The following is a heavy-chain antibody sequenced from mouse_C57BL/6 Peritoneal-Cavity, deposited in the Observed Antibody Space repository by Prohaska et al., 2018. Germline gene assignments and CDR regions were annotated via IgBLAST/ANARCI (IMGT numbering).Heavy chain of an antibody. V-gene: IGHV9-4*01. Sequence: QIQLVQSGHELKKPGETVKISCKASGYTFTTAGMQRVQKMPGKGYKWCVWINNHGGEPVYADDIKGQVVFALETAARTAYLQRNNLKDEDEATYFCAMEDAMDYWGQGTSVTVSS. CDR3: AMEDAMDY. J-gene: IGHJ4*01. CDR1: GYTFTTAG. CDR2: INNHGGEP.